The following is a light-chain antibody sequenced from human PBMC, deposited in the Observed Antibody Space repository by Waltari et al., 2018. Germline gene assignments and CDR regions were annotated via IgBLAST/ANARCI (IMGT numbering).Light chain of an antibody. CDR1: QYISSRY. CDR2: GAS. CDR3: QQYDNSPGT. Sequence: DTILTQYPGTLSLSPGERATLSCRASQYISSRYLAWYQQKPGQAPRLLIYGASNRATGIPDRFSGSGSGTDFTLTISGLDPEDFAVYFCQQYDNSPGTFGGGTKVDI. J-gene: IGKJ4*01. V-gene: IGKV3-20*01.